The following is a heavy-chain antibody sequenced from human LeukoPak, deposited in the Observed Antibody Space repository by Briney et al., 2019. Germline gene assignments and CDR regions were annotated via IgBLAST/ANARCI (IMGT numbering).Heavy chain of an antibody. Sequence: SETLSLTCTVSGGSVNSGSYYWSWIRQPPGKGLEWIGYVYYSGSTNYNPSLKSRVTISVDTSKNQFSLKLSSVTAADTAVYYCARRPKTYYDSSGYYHWGQGTLVTVSS. CDR2: VYYSGST. V-gene: IGHV4-61*01. CDR3: ARRPKTYYDSSGYYH. CDR1: GGSVNSGSYY. D-gene: IGHD3-22*01. J-gene: IGHJ5*02.